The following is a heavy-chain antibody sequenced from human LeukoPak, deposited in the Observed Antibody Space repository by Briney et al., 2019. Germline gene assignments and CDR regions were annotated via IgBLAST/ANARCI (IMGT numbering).Heavy chain of an antibody. CDR1: GFTFSNAW. J-gene: IGHJ4*02. V-gene: IGHV3-15*01. CDR3: TTDLVGATTDY. Sequence: TGGSLRLSCAASGFTFSNAWMSWVRQAPGKGLEWVGRIKSKTDGGTTDYAAPVKGRFTISRDDSTNTLYLQMNSLKTEDTAVYYCTTDLVGATTDYWGQGTLVTVSS. D-gene: IGHD1-26*01. CDR2: IKSKTDGGTT.